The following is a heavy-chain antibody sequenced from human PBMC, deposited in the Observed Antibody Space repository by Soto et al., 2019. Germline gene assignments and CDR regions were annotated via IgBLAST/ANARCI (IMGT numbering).Heavy chain of an antibody. Sequence: QVQLVESGGGVVQPGRSLRLSCAASGFTFSSYAMHWVRQAPGKGLEWVAVISYDGSNKYYADSVKGRFTISRDNSKNTLNLQMNILRAEDRAVDYCARGYCSSTSCLYYYYGMDVWGQGTTVTVSS. J-gene: IGHJ6*02. CDR3: ARGYCSSTSCLYYYYGMDV. V-gene: IGHV3-30-3*01. CDR2: ISYDGSNK. CDR1: GFTFSSYA. D-gene: IGHD2-2*01.